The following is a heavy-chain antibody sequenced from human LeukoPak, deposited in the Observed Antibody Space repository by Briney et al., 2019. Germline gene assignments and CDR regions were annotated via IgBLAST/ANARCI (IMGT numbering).Heavy chain of an antibody. CDR3: ARDGPYVDIVATIRNYYYYYGMDV. CDR2: IKQDGSEK. J-gene: IGHJ6*02. V-gene: IGHV3-7*01. Sequence: PGGSLRLSCAASGFTLSSYWMSWVRQAPGKGLEWVANIKQDGSEKYYVDSVKGRFTISRDNSKNTLYLQMNSLRAEDTAVYYCARDGPYVDIVATIRNYYYYYGMDVWGQGTTVTVSS. D-gene: IGHD5-12*01. CDR1: GFTLSSYW.